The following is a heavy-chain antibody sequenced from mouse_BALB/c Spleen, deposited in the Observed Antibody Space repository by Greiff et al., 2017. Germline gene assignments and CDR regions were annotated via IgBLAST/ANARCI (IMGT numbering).Heavy chain of an antibody. CDR2: ISSGGSYT. CDR3: ARLGRNGNYYFDY. V-gene: IGHV5-9-1*01. CDR1: GFTFSSYA. J-gene: IGHJ2*01. D-gene: IGHD2-1*01. Sequence: EVMLLESGGGLVKPGGSLKLSCAASGFTFSSYAMSWVRQTPEKRLEWVATISSGGSYTYYPDSVKGRFTISRDNAKNTLYLQMSSLRSEDTAMYYCARLGRNGNYYFDYWGQGTTLTVSS.